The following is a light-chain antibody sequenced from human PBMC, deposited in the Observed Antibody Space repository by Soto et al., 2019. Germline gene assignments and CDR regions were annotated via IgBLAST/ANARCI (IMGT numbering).Light chain of an antibody. Sequence: EIVMTQSPATLSVSPGERATLSCRASQSAGTNLAWYQQKPGQAPRLLIHGAFTRATGIPARFSGSRSGTDCTLTISSVEPEDFAVFYCHQRNTFGQGTRLEIK. J-gene: IGKJ5*01. CDR1: QSAGTN. V-gene: IGKV3-15*01. CDR2: GAF. CDR3: HQRNT.